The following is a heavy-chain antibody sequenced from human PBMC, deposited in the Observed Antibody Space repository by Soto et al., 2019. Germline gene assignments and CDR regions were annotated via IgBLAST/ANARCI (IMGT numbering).Heavy chain of an antibody. V-gene: IGHV3-23*01. CDR1: GFTFSSYA. Sequence: EVQLLESGGGLVQPGGSLRLSCAASGFTFSSYAMSWVRQAPGKGLEWVSAISGSGGSTYYADSVKGRFTISRDNSKNTLYLQMNSLRAEDTVVYYCAKDDRNSGWYGYWGQGTLVTVSS. CDR2: ISGSGGST. J-gene: IGHJ4*02. CDR3: AKDDRNSGWYGY. D-gene: IGHD6-19*01.